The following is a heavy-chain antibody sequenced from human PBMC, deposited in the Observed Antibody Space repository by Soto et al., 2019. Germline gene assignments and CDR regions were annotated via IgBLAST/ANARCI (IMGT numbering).Heavy chain of an antibody. CDR3: ARISVASRYMDV. V-gene: IGHV4-39*01. Sequence: QLQLEESGPGLVKPSETLSLTCTVSGGSISSSSYYWGWIRQSPGKGLEWIGSFYYSGSTYYSPSLQSRVTISGDTSKKQISLRLSSVTAADTALYYCARISVASRYMDVWGKGTTVTVSS. CDR1: GGSISSSSYY. D-gene: IGHD5-12*01. J-gene: IGHJ6*03. CDR2: FYYSGST.